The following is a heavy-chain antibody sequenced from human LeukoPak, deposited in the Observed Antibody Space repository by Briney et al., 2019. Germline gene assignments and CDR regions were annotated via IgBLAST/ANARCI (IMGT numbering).Heavy chain of an antibody. J-gene: IGHJ5*02. V-gene: IGHV1-69*01. CDR1: GGTFSSYA. D-gene: IGHD6-6*01. Sequence: ASVKVSCKASGGTFSSYAISWVRQAPGQGLEWMGGVIPIFGTANYAQKFQGRVTITADESTSTAYMELSSLRSEDTAVYYCAREYSSPSGTWFDPWGQGTLVTVSS. CDR2: VIPIFGTA. CDR3: AREYSSPSGTWFDP.